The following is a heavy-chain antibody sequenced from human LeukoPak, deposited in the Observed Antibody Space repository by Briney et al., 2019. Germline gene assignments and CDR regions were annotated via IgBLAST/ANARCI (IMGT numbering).Heavy chain of an antibody. V-gene: IGHV4-4*07. CDR3: ARDGLVWGGNNWFDP. CDR2: DSATGST. Sequence: PSETLSLTCTISGGSISDYFWTWVRQPAGKGLEWIGRDSATGSTNYNPSLKSRITMSVDTSKNQFSLKLSSVTAADTAVYYCARDGLVWGGNNWFDPWGQGTLVIVSS. CDR1: GGSISDYF. J-gene: IGHJ5*01. D-gene: IGHD3/OR15-3a*01.